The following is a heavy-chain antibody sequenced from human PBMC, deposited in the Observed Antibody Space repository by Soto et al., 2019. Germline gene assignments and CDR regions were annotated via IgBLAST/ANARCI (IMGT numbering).Heavy chain of an antibody. D-gene: IGHD3-10*01. CDR3: ARSLTMVRMGDRAQKINWFDP. Sequence: GESLKISCEASGYVFTNYWIGWVRQMPGKGLEWMGIIYPADSDTRYSPSFRGQVTISADKSTSTAYLQWSRLQASDTAMYYCARSLTMVRMGDRAQKINWFDPWGQGTLVTVSS. V-gene: IGHV5-51*01. CDR1: GYVFTNYW. CDR2: IYPADSDT. J-gene: IGHJ5*02.